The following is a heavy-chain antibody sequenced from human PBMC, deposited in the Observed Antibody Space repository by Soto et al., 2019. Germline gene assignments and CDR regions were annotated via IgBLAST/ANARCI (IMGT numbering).Heavy chain of an antibody. Sequence: QVQLVQSGAEVKKPGASVKVSCKASGYTFTSYAMHWVRQAPGQRLEWMGWINAGNGNTKYSQKFQGRVTITRDTSASTAYMELSSLRSEDTAVYYCARVLGTYYDILTGFDPWGQGTLVTVSS. CDR3: ARVLGTYYDILTGFDP. CDR2: INAGNGNT. CDR1: GYTFTSYA. D-gene: IGHD3-9*01. V-gene: IGHV1-3*01. J-gene: IGHJ5*02.